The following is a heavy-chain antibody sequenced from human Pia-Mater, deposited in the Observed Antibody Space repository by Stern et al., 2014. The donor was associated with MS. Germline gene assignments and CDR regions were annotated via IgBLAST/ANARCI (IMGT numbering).Heavy chain of an antibody. V-gene: IGHV3-33*01. Sequence: VQLVESGGGVVQPGRSLRLSCAASGFTFRSYGMHRVRPTPGKGMGWVAVIWYDGSNKYYADSVKGRFTISRDNSENTLYLQMNSLRAEDTAVYYCARGDSSSPLEYWGQGTLVTVSS. CDR3: ARGDSSSPLEY. J-gene: IGHJ4*02. CDR2: IWYDGSNK. CDR1: GFTFRSYG. D-gene: IGHD6-6*01.